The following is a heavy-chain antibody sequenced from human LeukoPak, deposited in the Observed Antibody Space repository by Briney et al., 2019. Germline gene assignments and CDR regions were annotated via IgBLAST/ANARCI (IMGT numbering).Heavy chain of an antibody. J-gene: IGHJ2*01. V-gene: IGHV4-59*01. CDR2: IYYSGST. Sequence: SETLSLTCTVPGGSISSYYWSWIRQPPGKGLEWIGYIYYSGSTNYNPSLKSRATISVDTSKNQFSLKLSSVTAADTAVYYCARDVRKHWYFDLWGRGTLVTVSS. CDR1: GGSISSYY. CDR3: ARDVRKHWYFDL.